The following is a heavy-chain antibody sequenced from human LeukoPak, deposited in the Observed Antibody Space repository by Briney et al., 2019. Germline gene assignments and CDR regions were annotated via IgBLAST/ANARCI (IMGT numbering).Heavy chain of an antibody. CDR1: GFTFSSYA. D-gene: IGHD2-15*01. Sequence: GGSLRLSCAASGFTFSSYAMSWVRQGPGKGLDWVSAISGSGGSTYYADSVKGRFTISRDDSKSTLYLQMNSLRAEDTAVYYCAKVASVYCSGGSCYSDYWGQGTLVTVSS. J-gene: IGHJ4*02. CDR3: AKVASVYCSGGSCYSDY. CDR2: ISGSGGST. V-gene: IGHV3-23*01.